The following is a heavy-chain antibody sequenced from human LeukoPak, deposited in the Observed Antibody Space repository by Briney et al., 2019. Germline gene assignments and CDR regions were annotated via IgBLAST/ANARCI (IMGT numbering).Heavy chain of an antibody. J-gene: IGHJ6*03. CDR1: GGSFSGYY. D-gene: IGHD4-17*01. CDR3: ARLTVTSLYGYYYYMDV. V-gene: IGHV4-34*01. CDR2: INHRGST. Sequence: AETLSLTCAVYGGSFSGYYWSWIRQPPGTGLEWIGEINHRGSTNYNPSLKSRVTISVDTSKNQFSLKLSSVTAADTAVYYCARLTVTSLYGYYYYMDVWGKGTTVTVYS.